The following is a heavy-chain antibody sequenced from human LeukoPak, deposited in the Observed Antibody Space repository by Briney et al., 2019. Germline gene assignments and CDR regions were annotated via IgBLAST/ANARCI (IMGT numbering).Heavy chain of an antibody. V-gene: IGHV3-23*01. CDR1: GFTFSSYA. CDR2: ISENGGST. Sequence: GGSLRLSCAASGFTFSSYAMSWVRQAPGKGLEWVSAISENGGSTYYADSVKGRFTISRDNSKNTLYLQMNSLRAEDTAVYYCAKDYGSFRGFLEWFGAFDIWGQGTMVTVSS. CDR3: AKDYGSFRGFLEWFGAFDI. D-gene: IGHD3-3*01. J-gene: IGHJ3*02.